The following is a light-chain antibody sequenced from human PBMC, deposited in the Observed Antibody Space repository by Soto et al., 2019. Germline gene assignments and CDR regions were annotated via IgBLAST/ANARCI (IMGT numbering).Light chain of an antibody. Sequence: DILLTQSPGTLSLSTGDRDTLSCRASQSVSSSYLAWYQQKPGQATRLLIYGASSRATGIPDRFSGSGSGTDFTLTISRLEPEDWSVYYGQQYGSSPKTFGQGTKVDIK. CDR1: QSVSSSY. J-gene: IGKJ1*01. CDR3: QQYGSSPKT. CDR2: GAS. V-gene: IGKV3-20*01.